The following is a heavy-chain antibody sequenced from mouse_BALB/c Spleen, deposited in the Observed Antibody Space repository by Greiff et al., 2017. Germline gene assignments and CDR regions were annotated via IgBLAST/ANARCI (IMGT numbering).Heavy chain of an antibody. CDR2: IDPYDSET. V-gene: IGHV1-52*01. CDR1: GYTFTSYW. Sequence: QVQLQQPGAELVRPGASVKLSCKASGYTFTSYWMNWVKQRPEQGLEWIGRIDPYDSETHYNQKFKDKAILTVDKSSSTTYMQLSSLTSEDSAVFNSARGDYCCAMPYWGQGTSLTVSS. CDR3: ARGDYCCAMPY. J-gene: IGHJ2*02. D-gene: IGHD2-13*01.